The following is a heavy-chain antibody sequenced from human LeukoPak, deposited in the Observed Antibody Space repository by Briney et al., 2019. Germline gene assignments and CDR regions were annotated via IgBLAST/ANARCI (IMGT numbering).Heavy chain of an antibody. CDR3: ARGLQLWSKPFGY. V-gene: IGHV1-69*01. J-gene: IGHJ4*02. CDR1: GGTFSSYA. Sequence: ASVKVSCKASGGTFSSYAISWVRQAPGQGLEWMGGIIPIFGTANYAQKFQGRVTITADESTSTAYMELSSLRSEDTAVYYCARGLQLWSKPFGYWGQGTLVTVSS. D-gene: IGHD5-18*01. CDR2: IIPIFGTA.